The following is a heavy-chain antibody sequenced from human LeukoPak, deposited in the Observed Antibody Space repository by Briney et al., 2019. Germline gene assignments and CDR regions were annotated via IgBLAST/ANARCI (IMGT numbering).Heavy chain of an antibody. CDR3: AKEGSGYYR. J-gene: IGHJ5*02. CDR2: ISYDGSNK. V-gene: IGHV3-30*18. CDR1: GFTFSSYG. D-gene: IGHD3-22*01. Sequence: GRSLRLSCAASGFTFSSYGMHWVRQAPGKGPEWVAVISYDGSNKYYADSEKGRFTISRDNSKNTLSLQMNSLRVEDTAMYYCAKEGSGYYRWGQGTLVTVSS.